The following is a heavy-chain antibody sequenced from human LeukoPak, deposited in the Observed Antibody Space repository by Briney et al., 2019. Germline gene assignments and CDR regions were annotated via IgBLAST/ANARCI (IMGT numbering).Heavy chain of an antibody. Sequence: QTGGSLRLSCAASGFTFSSYAMSWVRQAPGKGLEWISAISGSGGSTYYADSVKGRFTISRDNSKNTLYLQMNSLRAEDTAVYYCAKLSSSSSCTYWGQGTLVTVSS. CDR1: GFTFSSYA. V-gene: IGHV3-23*01. CDR2: ISGSGGST. D-gene: IGHD6-13*01. CDR3: AKLSSSSSCTY. J-gene: IGHJ4*02.